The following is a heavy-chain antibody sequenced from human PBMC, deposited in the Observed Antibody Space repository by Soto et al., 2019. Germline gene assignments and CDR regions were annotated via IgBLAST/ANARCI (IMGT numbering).Heavy chain of an antibody. J-gene: IGHJ4*02. CDR3: ASYQKYNTSPQGFKY. Sequence: QVQLLQSGAEVKKPGASMRVSCKASGYSFTRFGISWVRQAPGQGLEWVGRISTYNGNTKYAQKLEGRVTVSTDTSTSTAYMELRSLRSDDTAVHYCASYQKYNTSPQGFKYWGQGTLLSVAS. CDR2: ISTYNGNT. D-gene: IGHD6-6*01. V-gene: IGHV1-18*01. CDR1: GYSFTRFG.